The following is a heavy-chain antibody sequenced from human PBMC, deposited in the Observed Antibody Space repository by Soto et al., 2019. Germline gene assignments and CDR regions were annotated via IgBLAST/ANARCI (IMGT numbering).Heavy chain of an antibody. CDR1: GYTFTSYY. J-gene: IGHJ3*02. D-gene: IGHD3-16*02. CDR3: ARDLDSYYDYVWGSYLPAAFDI. CDR2: INPSGGST. V-gene: IGHV1-46*01. Sequence: ASVKVSCKASGYTFTSYYMHWVRQAPGQGLEWMGIINPSGGSTSYAQKFQGRVTMTRDTSTSTVYMELSSLRSEDTAVYYCARDLDSYYDYVWGSYLPAAFDIWAKGQWSPSPQ.